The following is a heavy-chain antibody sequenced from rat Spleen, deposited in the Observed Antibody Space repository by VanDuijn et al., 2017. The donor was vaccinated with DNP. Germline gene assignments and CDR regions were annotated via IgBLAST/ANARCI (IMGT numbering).Heavy chain of an antibody. V-gene: IGHV5-27*01. CDR1: GFSFRDYD. CDR2: MSPTTRSS. CDR3: TRGGTYYFDY. Sequence: EVQLVESGGGLVQPGRSLKLPCVASGFSFRDYDMAWVRQAPSKGLEWVACMSPTTRSSYYRDSVRGRFTVSRDDSTSTLYLQMDSLRSEDTATYYGTRGGTYYFDYWGQGVMVTISS. J-gene: IGHJ2*01. D-gene: IGHD4-3*01.